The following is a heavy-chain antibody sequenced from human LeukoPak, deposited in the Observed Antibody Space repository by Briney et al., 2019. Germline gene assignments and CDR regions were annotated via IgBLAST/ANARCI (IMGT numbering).Heavy chain of an antibody. Sequence: ASVKVSCKASGYSFNDKYLHWVRQAPGQGLEWMGSINPNSGGTNYAQKFQGRVTMTTDTSTSTAYMELRSLRSDDTAVYYCARGGGSYWAYWGQGTLVTVSS. CDR1: GYSFNDKY. CDR3: ARGGGSYWAY. D-gene: IGHD1-26*01. V-gene: IGHV1-2*02. CDR2: INPNSGGT. J-gene: IGHJ4*02.